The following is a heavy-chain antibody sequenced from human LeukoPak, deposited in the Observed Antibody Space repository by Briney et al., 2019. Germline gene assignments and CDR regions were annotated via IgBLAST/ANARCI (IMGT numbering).Heavy chain of an antibody. CDR2: IKQDGSEK. J-gene: IGHJ3*02. Sequence: GGSLRLSCAASGFTFSSYWMSWVRQAPGKGLEWVANIKQDGSEKYYVDSVKGRFTISRDNAKNSLYLQMNSLRAEDTAVYYCARDHYDSSGHKGAFDIWGQGTMVTVSS. D-gene: IGHD3-22*01. V-gene: IGHV3-7*01. CDR3: ARDHYDSSGHKGAFDI. CDR1: GFTFSSYW.